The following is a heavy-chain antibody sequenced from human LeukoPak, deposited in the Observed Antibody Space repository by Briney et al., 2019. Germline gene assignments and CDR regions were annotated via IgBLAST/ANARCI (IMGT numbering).Heavy chain of an antibody. V-gene: IGHV3-33*01. CDR2: IWYDGSNK. J-gene: IGHJ5*02. CDR3: ARGAHHGDYNNWFDP. CDR1: GFTFSSYG. Sequence: GRSLRLSCAASGFTFSSYGMHWVRQAPGKGLEWMAVIWYDGSNKYYADSVKGRFTISRDNSKNTLYLQMNSLRAEDTAVYYCARGAHHGDYNNWFDPWGQGTLVTVSS. D-gene: IGHD4-17*01.